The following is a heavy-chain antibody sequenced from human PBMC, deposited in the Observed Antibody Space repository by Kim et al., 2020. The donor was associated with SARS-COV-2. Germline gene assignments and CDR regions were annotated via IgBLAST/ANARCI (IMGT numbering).Heavy chain of an antibody. CDR1: GFTVSSNY. CDR2: IYSGGST. CDR3: ARDTWGGYYDSSGYYLDY. V-gene: IGHV3-66*01. D-gene: IGHD3-22*01. Sequence: GGSLRLSCAASGFTVSSNYMSWVRQAPGKGLEWVSVIYSGGSTYYADSVKGRFTISRDNSKNTLYLQMNSLRAEDTAVYYCARDTWGGYYDSSGYYLDYWGQGTLVTVSS. J-gene: IGHJ4*02.